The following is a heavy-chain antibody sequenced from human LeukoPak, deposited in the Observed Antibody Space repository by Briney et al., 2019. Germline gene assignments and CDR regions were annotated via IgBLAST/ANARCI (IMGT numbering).Heavy chain of an antibody. CDR1: GFTFSSYG. J-gene: IGHJ4*02. CDR2: ISYDGSNK. V-gene: IGHV3-30*18. D-gene: IGHD3-10*01. CDR3: AKVGFGELLPDY. Sequence: GGSLRLSCAASGFTFSSYGMHWVRQAPGKGLEWVAVISYDGSNKYYADSVKGRFTISRDNSKNTLYLQMSSLRAEDTAVYYCAKVGFGELLPDYWGQGTLVTVSS.